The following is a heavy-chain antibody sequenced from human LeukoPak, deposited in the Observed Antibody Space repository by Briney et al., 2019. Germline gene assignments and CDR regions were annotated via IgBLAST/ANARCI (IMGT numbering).Heavy chain of an antibody. Sequence: GGSLRPSCAASGFTFTNYAMTWVRQTPGKGLEWVSAISGRGSGTYYADSVKGRFTISRDNSKNTLFLQMNSLRAEDTAVYYCAKAALLGYCTSTNCPFDPWGQGTLVTVSS. J-gene: IGHJ5*02. D-gene: IGHD2-2*01. CDR2: ISGRGSGT. CDR1: GFTFTNYA. CDR3: AKAALLGYCTSTNCPFDP. V-gene: IGHV3-23*01.